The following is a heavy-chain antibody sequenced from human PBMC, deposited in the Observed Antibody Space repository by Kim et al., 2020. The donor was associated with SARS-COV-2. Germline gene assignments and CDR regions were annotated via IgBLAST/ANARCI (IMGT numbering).Heavy chain of an antibody. CDR2: T. V-gene: IGHV4-39*01. CDR3: ARRGEYNWFDP. D-gene: IGHD3-10*01. J-gene: IGHJ5*02. Sequence: TYYNPSLKSRVTISVDTSKNQFSLKLSSVTAADTAVYYCARRGEYNWFDPWGQGTLVTVSS.